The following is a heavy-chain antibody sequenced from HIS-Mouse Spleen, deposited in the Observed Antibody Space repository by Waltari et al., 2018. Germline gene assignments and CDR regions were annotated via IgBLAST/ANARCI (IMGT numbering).Heavy chain of an antibody. D-gene: IGHD6-13*01. CDR3: AREIPYSSSWYDWYFDL. CDR1: GGSISSSSYY. Sequence: QLQLQESGPGLVKPSETLSLTCTVSGGSISSSSYYLGWIRQPPGKGLEWIGSIYSSGPTPSTPSLKSRVTISVDTSKNQFSLKLSSVTAADTAVYYCAREIPYSSSWYDWYFDLWGRGTLVTVSS. CDR2: IYSSGPT. V-gene: IGHV4-39*07. J-gene: IGHJ2*01.